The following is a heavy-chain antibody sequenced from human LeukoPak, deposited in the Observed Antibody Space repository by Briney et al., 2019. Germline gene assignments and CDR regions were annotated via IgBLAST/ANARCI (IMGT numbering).Heavy chain of an antibody. CDR3: ARQSTMVRGVAGYMDV. J-gene: IGHJ6*03. V-gene: IGHV5-51*01. D-gene: IGHD3-10*01. CDR1: GYSFTSYW. CDR2: IYPGDSDT. Sequence: GESLKISCKGSGYSFTSYWIGWVRQMPGKGLEWMGIIYPGDSDTRYSPSFQGQVTISADKSISTTYLQWSSLKASDTAMYYCARQSTMVRGVAGYMDVWGKGTTVTVSS.